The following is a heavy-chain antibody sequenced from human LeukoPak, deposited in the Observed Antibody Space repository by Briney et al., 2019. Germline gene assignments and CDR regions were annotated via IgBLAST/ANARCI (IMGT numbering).Heavy chain of an antibody. V-gene: IGHV3-23*01. J-gene: IGHJ4*02. Sequence: GGSLRLSCAASGFTLSSYAMSWLRQAPGKGLEWVSAISGSGGSTYYADSVKGRCTISRDNSKNTLYLQMNSLRAEDTAVYYCAKSRVWGSYRLYYFDYWGQGTRVTVSS. D-gene: IGHD3-16*02. CDR3: AKSRVWGSYRLYYFDY. CDR2: ISGSGGST. CDR1: GFTLSSYA.